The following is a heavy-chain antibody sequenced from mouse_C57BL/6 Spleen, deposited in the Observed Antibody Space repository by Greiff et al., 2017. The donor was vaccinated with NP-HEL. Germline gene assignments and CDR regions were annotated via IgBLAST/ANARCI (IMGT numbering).Heavy chain of an antibody. V-gene: IGHV1-69*01. CDR1: GYTFTSYW. CDR2: IDPSDSYT. CDR3: ARGGYYGGYFDY. J-gene: IGHJ2*01. Sequence: HVQLQQPGAELVMPGASVKLSCKASGYTFTSYWMHWVKQRPGQGLEWIGEIDPSDSYTNYNQKFKGKSPLTVDKSSSTAYMQLSSLTSEDSAVYYCARGGYYGGYFDYWGQGTTLTVSS. D-gene: IGHD1-1*01.